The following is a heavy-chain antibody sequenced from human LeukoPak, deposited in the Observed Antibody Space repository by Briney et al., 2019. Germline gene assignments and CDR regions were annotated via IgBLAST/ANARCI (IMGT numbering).Heavy chain of an antibody. CDR2: ISGSGGST. CDR1: GFTFSSYG. J-gene: IGHJ4*02. D-gene: IGHD3-22*01. CDR3: AKADRITMIVVVSLFDY. V-gene: IGHV3-23*01. Sequence: GGTLRLSCAASGFTFSSYGMSWVRQAPGKGLEWVSAISGSGGSTYYADSAKGRFTISRDNSKNTLYLQMNSLRAEDTAVYYCAKADRITMIVVVSLFDYWGQGTLVTVSS.